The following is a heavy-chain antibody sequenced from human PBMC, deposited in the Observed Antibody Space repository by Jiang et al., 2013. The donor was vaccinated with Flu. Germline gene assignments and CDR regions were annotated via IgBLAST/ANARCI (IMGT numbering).Heavy chain of an antibody. J-gene: IGHJ6*02. V-gene: IGHV4-34*01. Sequence: GSGLVKPSETLSLTCAVYGGSFNDYHYNWIRQPPGKGLEWIGKINHSGATNYNPSLKSRVAISVDTSKNQVSLKMRSVTAADTAVYYCARDTYYGSGIYIYYYHYFGMDVWGQGTTVTVSS. D-gene: IGHD3-10*01. CDR3: ARDTYYGSGIYIYYYHYFGMDV. CDR2: INHSGAT. CDR1: GGSFNDYH.